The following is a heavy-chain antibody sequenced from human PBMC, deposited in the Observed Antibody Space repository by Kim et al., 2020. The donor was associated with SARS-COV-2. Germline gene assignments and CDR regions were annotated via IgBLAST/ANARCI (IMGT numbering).Heavy chain of an antibody. Sequence: SETLSLTCAVYGGSFSGYYWSWIRQVPGKGLEWIGEITDSGSTNYNPSLKSRVTISIHTSKNQFSLRLRSVTAADTAVYYCAREPDIVAAITGFVTWGQG. D-gene: IGHD5-12*01. CDR3: AREPDIVAAITGFVT. CDR2: ITDSGST. V-gene: IGHV4-34*01. CDR1: GGSFSGYY. J-gene: IGHJ5*02.